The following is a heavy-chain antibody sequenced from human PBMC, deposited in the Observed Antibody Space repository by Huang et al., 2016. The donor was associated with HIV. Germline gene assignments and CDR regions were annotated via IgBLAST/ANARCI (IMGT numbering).Heavy chain of an antibody. CDR1: GFTFSSYG. V-gene: IGHV3-74*01. CDR2: IKSDGSST. J-gene: IGHJ4*02. CDR3: ARGSRQGKYYYGSGTAY. Sequence: EVQLVESGGGLVQPGGSLRLSCAASGFTFSSYGMHWGRKVPGKGLGWVSHIKSDGSSTSYADSVKGRFTISRDNAKNTLYLQMNSLRAEDTAVYYCARGSRQGKYYYGSGTAYWGQGTLVTVSS. D-gene: IGHD3-10*01.